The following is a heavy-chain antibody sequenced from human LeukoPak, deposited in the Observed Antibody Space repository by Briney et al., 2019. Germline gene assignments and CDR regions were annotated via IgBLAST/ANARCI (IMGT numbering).Heavy chain of an antibody. CDR1: GFTFSSYA. D-gene: IGHD1-26*01. J-gene: IGHJ4*02. Sequence: PGGSLRLSCAASGFTFSSYAMSWVRQAPGKGREGVSAISGSGGSTYYADSVKGRLTISRDNAKNSLYLQMNSLRAEDTAVYYCARDLYGGYYFDYWGQGTLVTVSS. CDR3: ARDLYGGYYFDY. V-gene: IGHV3-23*01. CDR2: ISGSGGST.